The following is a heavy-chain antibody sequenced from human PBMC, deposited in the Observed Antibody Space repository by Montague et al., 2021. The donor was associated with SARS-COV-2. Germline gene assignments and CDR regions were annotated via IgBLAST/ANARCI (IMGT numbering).Heavy chain of an antibody. D-gene: IGHD3-3*01. V-gene: IGHV4-39*07. CDR3: ARHPWHITIFGVVTRYGMDV. CDR1: RDSISSHNYF. J-gene: IGHJ6*02. CDR2: VDYSGLT. Sequence: SETLSLTCTVSRDSISSHNYFWAWIRQPPGKGLEWIGSVDYSGLTFYNPSLKSRVTISVDTSKNQFSLKLSSVTAADTAVYYCARHPWHITIFGVVTRYGMDVWGQGTTVTVSS.